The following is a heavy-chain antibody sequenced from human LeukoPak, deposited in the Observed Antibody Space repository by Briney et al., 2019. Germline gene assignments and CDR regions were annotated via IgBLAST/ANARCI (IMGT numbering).Heavy chain of an antibody. J-gene: IGHJ4*02. CDR3: ARGPAWGLDY. CDR1: GYTFTDYY. Sequence: ASVTVSCKTSGYTFTDYYIHWVRQAPGKGLEWMGWIVPNSGGTSFAQNCQGRVTMTRDTSITTMYMELSSLRSDDTAVYYCARGPAWGLDYWGQGTLVTVSS. V-gene: IGHV1-2*02. D-gene: IGHD7-27*01. CDR2: IVPNSGGT.